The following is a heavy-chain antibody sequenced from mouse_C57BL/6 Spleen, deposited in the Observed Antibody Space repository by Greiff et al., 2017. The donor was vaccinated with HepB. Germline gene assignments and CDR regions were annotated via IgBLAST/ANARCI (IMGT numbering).Heavy chain of an antibody. D-gene: IGHD2-5*01. CDR2: IDPETGGT. Sequence: VQLQQSGAELVRPGASVTLSCKASGYTFTDYEMHWVKQTPVHGLEWIGAIDPETGGTAYNQKFKGKAILTADKSSSTAYMELRSLTSEDSAVYYCTRAYYYSNPSWFAYWGQRTLVTVSA. V-gene: IGHV1-15*01. CDR3: TRAYYYSNPSWFAY. J-gene: IGHJ3*01. CDR1: GYTFTDYE.